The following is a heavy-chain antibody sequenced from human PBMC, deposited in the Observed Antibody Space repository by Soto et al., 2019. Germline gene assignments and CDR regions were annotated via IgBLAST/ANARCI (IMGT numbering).Heavy chain of an antibody. D-gene: IGHD3-10*01. CDR1: GLTFTSSA. CDR2: IVVGSGNT. J-gene: IGHJ6*02. V-gene: IGHV1-58*01. CDR3: AAGTWFGELLYSYYYGMDV. Sequence: GTSVKISCQAFGLTFTSSAVQCVRKARGQRLEWIGWIVVGSGNTNYAQKFQERVTITRDMSTSTAYMELSSLRSEDTAVYYCAAGTWFGELLYSYYYGMDVWGQVTTVTVSS.